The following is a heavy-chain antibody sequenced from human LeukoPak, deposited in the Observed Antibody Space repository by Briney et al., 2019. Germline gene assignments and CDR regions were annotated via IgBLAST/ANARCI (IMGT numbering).Heavy chain of an antibody. Sequence: PGGSLRLSCAASGFTFSSYGMHWVRQAPGKGLEWVAVISYDGSNKYYADSVKGRFTISRDNSKNTLYLQMNSLRAEDTAVYYCAKDPDPTLGATLHYWGQGTLVTVSS. CDR1: GFTFSSYG. CDR2: ISYDGSNK. CDR3: AKDPDPTLGATLHY. J-gene: IGHJ4*02. V-gene: IGHV3-30*18. D-gene: IGHD1-26*01.